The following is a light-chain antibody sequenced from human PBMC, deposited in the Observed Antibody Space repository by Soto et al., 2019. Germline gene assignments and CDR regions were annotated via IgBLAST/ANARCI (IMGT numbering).Light chain of an antibody. CDR3: QQYNSYPLT. J-gene: IGKJ4*01. CDR2: GAS. Sequence: DIQLTQSPSFLSASVGDRVTITCRASQDSRSYLAWYQQKPGKAPKLLIYGASALQSGVPSRFSGSGSGTEFTLAISSLQPEDCAAYYCQQYNSYPLTFGGGTKVEFK. V-gene: IGKV1-9*01. CDR1: QDSRSY.